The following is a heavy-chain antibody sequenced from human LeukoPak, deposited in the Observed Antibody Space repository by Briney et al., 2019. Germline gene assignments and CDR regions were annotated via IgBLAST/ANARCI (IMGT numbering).Heavy chain of an antibody. D-gene: IGHD3-10*01. V-gene: IGHV3-7*02. CDR2: INQDGREK. CDR3: ARGRGLTLSYHYFDY. J-gene: IGHJ4*02. Sequence: GGSLRLSCSASGFIFSNYWMSWVRQAPGKGLEWVANINQDGREKYYVGSVKGRFTISRDNAKNSLYLQVNSLRDEDTAVYYCARGRGLTLSYHYFDYWGQGTLVTVSS. CDR1: GFIFSNYW.